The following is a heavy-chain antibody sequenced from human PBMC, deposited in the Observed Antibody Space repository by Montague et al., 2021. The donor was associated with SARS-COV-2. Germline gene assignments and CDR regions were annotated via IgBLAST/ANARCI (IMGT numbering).Heavy chain of an antibody. CDR2: SNDRGSN. D-gene: IGHD2-21*01. V-gene: IGHV4-34*01. J-gene: IGHJ3*01. CDR1: GGSFTDFY. CDR3: ARGQVTVFAIPIAFPAGGAIDV. Sequence: SETLSLTCAVYGGSFTDFYWTWIRQPPGKGLEWIGESNDRGSNNYNPSLKNRVTISVDKSKNQISLKLTSVTAADTATYYCARGQVTVFAIPIAFPAGGAIDVWGQGTTVTVS.